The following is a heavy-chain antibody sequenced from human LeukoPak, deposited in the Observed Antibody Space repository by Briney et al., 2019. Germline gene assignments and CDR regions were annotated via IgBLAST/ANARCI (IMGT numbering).Heavy chain of an antibody. Sequence: GGSLRLSCAASGFTFSSYWMSWVRQAPGKGLEWVANIKQDGSEKYYVDSVKGRFTISKDNAKNSLYLQMNSVRAEDTAVYYCARDARVYYDSSGYSRYFQHWGQGTLVTVYS. CDR3: ARDARVYYDSSGYSRYFQH. D-gene: IGHD3-22*01. J-gene: IGHJ1*01. CDR2: IKQDGSEK. CDR1: GFTFSSYW. V-gene: IGHV3-7*01.